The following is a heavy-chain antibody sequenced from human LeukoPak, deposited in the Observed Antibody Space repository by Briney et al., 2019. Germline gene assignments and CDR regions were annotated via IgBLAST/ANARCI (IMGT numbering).Heavy chain of an antibody. Sequence: SETLSLTCTVSGYSISSGYYWGWIRQPPGKGLEWIGSIYYSGSTYYNPSLKSRVTISVDTSKNQFSLKLSSVTAADTAVYYCAPTVAGRGDWFDPWGQGTLVTVSS. D-gene: IGHD6-19*01. CDR1: GYSISSGYY. CDR3: APTVAGRGDWFDP. J-gene: IGHJ5*02. V-gene: IGHV4-38-2*02. CDR2: IYYSGST.